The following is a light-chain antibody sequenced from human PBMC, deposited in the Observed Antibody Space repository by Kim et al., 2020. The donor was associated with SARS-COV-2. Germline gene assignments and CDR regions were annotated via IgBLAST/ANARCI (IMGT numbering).Light chain of an antibody. CDR1: ALPKQY. J-gene: IGLJ2*01. CDR2: KDS. Sequence: PGQTARITCSVDALPKQYAYWYQQKPGQAPVLVIYKDSERPSGIPERFSGSSSGTTVTLTISGVQAEDEADYYCQSADSSGTYVLFGGGTQLTVL. CDR3: QSADSSGTYVL. V-gene: IGLV3-25*03.